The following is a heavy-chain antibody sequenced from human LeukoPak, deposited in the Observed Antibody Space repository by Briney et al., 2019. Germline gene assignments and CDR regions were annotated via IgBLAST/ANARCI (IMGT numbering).Heavy chain of an antibody. CDR2: ISGSRSYK. D-gene: IGHD1-26*01. CDR1: GFTFSSYN. Sequence: GGSLRLSCAASGFTFSSYNMNWVRQAPGKGLEGVSSISGSRSYKYYADSAKGRFSISRDNAKNSLYLQMNSLRAEDTAVYYCARAATVGTTRPGTHFDYWGQGTLVTVSS. J-gene: IGHJ4*02. CDR3: ARAATVGTTRPGTHFDY. V-gene: IGHV3-21*01.